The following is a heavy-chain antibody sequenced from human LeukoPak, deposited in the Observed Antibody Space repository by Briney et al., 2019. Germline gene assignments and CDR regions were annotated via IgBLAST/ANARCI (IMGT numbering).Heavy chain of an antibody. CDR1: GVTFSSYW. Sequence: QPGGSLRLSCAASGVTFSSYWMSWVRQAPGKGLEWVANIKQDGSEKYYVDSVKGRFTISRDNAKNSLYLQMSSLRAEDTAVYYYARPPFYYDSSGYWGQGTLVTVSS. CDR2: IKQDGSEK. V-gene: IGHV3-7*01. CDR3: ARPPFYYDSSGY. D-gene: IGHD3-22*01. J-gene: IGHJ4*02.